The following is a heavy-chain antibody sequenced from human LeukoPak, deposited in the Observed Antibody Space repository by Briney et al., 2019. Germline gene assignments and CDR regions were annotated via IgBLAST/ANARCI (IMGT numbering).Heavy chain of an antibody. CDR1: GYTFTMYY. CDR2: INPSDGAT. D-gene: IGHD3-16*01. J-gene: IGHJ6*03. V-gene: IGHV1-46*01. CDR3: AREQRGGRSGSLGGLFASYYTYYYMDV. Sequence: ASVKVSCKASGYTFTMYYIHWVRQAPGQGLEWMGMINPSDGATTYAQRFQGRVTMTREMSTTRVYMDLGSLRSEDTAVYFCAREQRGGRSGSLGGLFASYYTYYYMDVWGRGTTVTVFS.